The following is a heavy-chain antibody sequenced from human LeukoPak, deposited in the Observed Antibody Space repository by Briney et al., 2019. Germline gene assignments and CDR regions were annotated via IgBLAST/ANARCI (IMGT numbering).Heavy chain of an antibody. V-gene: IGHV3-21*01. CDR3: ARGSSSGWQHFDY. D-gene: IGHD6-19*01. J-gene: IGHJ4*02. CDR1: GFTFSSYS. Sequence: GGSLRLSCAASGFTFSSYSMHWVRQAPGKGLEWASSISSSSTYIYYADSVKGRFTISRDNAKNSLYLQMNSLRAEDTAVYYCARGSSSGWQHFDYWGQGTLVTVSS. CDR2: ISSSSTYI.